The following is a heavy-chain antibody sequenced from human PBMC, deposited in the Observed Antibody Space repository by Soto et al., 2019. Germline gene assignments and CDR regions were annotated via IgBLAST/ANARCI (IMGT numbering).Heavy chain of an antibody. CDR2: ISSSSSYI. V-gene: IGHV3-21*01. Sequence: VGSLGLSCAASGFTFSSYSMNWVRQAPGKGLEWVSSISSSSSYIYYADSVKGRFTISRDNAKNSLYLQMNSLRAEDTAVYYGARASYYESSGYNPWGQGTLVNGSS. J-gene: IGHJ5*02. CDR1: GFTFSSYS. CDR3: ARASYYESSGYNP. D-gene: IGHD3-22*01.